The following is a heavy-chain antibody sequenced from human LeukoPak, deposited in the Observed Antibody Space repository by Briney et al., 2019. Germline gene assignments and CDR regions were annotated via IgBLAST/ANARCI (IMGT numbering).Heavy chain of an antibody. J-gene: IGHJ6*03. CDR1: GGSISTGTYY. V-gene: IGHV4-61*02. CDR3: ARDKGGLGPYSYYYMDV. D-gene: IGHD3-16*01. Sequence: PSETLSLTCTVSGGSISTGTYYWSWIRQPAGKALEWIGRIYTSGTTNYNPSLKSRVTLSVDTSKNQFSLNLSSLTAADTAVYYCARDKGGLGPYSYYYMDVWGKGTTVTISS. CDR2: IYTSGTT.